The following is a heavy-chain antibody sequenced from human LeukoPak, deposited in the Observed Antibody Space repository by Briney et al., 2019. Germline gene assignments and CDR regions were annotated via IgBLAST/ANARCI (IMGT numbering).Heavy chain of an antibody. D-gene: IGHD3-10*01. J-gene: IGHJ4*02. CDR3: ALHPAQGSGSLDF. Sequence: GESLKISCKGSGYSFTNYWIGWVRQMPGKGLEWMGIIYPGDSTTTYSPSFQGQITISVGKSISTAYLQWTSLKASDTAIYCCALHPAQGSGSLDFWGQGTLVTVSS. CDR2: IYPGDSTT. CDR1: GYSFTNYW. V-gene: IGHV5-51*01.